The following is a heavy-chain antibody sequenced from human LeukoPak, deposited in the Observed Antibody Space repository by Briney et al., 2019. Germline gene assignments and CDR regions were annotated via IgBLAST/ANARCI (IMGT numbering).Heavy chain of an antibody. J-gene: IGHJ4*02. D-gene: IGHD6-13*01. Sequence: SETLSLTCTVSGDSISSYYWSWIRQPPGKGLEWIGYIYYSGSTNYNPSLKSRVTISVDTSKNQFSLKLSSVTAADTAVYYCARAVSPDSSSSYPYYFDYWGPGTLVTVSS. CDR1: GDSISSYY. V-gene: IGHV4-59*01. CDR2: IYYSGST. CDR3: ARAVSPDSSSSYPYYFDY.